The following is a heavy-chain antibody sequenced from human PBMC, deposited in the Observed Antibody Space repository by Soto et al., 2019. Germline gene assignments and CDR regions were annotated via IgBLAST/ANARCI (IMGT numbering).Heavy chain of an antibody. CDR3: AYCSGGSCYEFDY. CDR1: GYTFTSYD. J-gene: IGHJ4*02. CDR2: INPNSGGT. D-gene: IGHD2-15*01. V-gene: IGHV1-2*04. Sequence: ASVKVSCKASGYTFTSYDINWVRQATGQGLEWMGWINPNSGGTNYAQKFQGWVTMTRDTSISTAYMELSRLRSDDTAVYYCAYCSGGSCYEFDYWGQGTLVTVSS.